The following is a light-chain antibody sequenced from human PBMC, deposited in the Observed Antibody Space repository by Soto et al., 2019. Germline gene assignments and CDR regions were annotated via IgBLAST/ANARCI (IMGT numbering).Light chain of an antibody. Sequence: EIVLTHSPGTLSLCPWEIATLSCRASQSVSSYLAWYQQKPGQAPRLLIYDASNRATGIPARFSGSGSGTDFTLTISSLEPEDFAVYHCQQRSNWPSFGGGTKVDIK. J-gene: IGKJ4*01. CDR1: QSVSSY. V-gene: IGKV3-11*01. CDR2: DAS. CDR3: QQRSNWPS.